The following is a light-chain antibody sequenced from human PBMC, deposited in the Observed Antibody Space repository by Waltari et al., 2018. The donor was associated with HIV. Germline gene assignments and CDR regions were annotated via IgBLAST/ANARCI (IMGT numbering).Light chain of an antibody. Sequence: QPMLTQPPSASASLGASVTLTCTLSSGYKNYRVDWYQQRPGKGPRFVMRVGPGGIVGCKGEGIPDRFSARGSGLNRYLTIKNIREEDESDYHGGVDHGTGSNFVYVFGPGTAVTVL. J-gene: IGLJ1*01. CDR2: VGPGGIVG. CDR1: SGYKNYR. V-gene: IGLV9-49*02. CDR3: GVDHGTGSNFVYV.